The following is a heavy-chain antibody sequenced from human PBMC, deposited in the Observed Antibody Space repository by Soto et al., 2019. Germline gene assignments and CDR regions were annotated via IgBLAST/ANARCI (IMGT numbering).Heavy chain of an antibody. D-gene: IGHD1-26*01. Sequence: GGSLRLSCAASGFSFSTYWMSWVRQAPGKGLEWVATIKPDGSDKYYVDSVKGRFTISRDNAKKSLLLQMNSLTAEDTAVYYCTSGGWEKHIWGQGTLVTAAS. CDR3: TSGGWEKHI. CDR1: GFSFSTYW. J-gene: IGHJ4*02. V-gene: IGHV3-7*03. CDR2: IKPDGSDK.